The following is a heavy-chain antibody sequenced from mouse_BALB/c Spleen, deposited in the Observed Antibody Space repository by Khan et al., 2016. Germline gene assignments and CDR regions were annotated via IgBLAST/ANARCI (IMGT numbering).Heavy chain of an antibody. CDR2: ISSGGSYT. J-gene: IGHJ3*01. CDR3: ARENYGSSPFAY. Sequence: EVELVESGGGLVKPGGSLKLSCAASGFTFSSYAMSWVRQSPEKRLEWVAEISSGGSYTYYPDTVTGRFTISRDNAKNTLYLEMSSLRSEDTAMYYCARENYGSSPFAYWGQGTLVTVSA. V-gene: IGHV5-9-4*01. D-gene: IGHD1-1*01. CDR1: GFTFSSYA.